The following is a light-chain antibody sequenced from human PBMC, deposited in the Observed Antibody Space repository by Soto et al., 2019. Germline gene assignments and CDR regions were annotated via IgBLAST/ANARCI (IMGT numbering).Light chain of an antibody. Sequence: QSVLTQPPSVSGAPGQRVTISCTGSSSNIGAGYDVHWYQQRPGTAPKLLIHGNSNRPTGVPDRFSGPKSGTPASLAITGLQAQHEAVYYCQSCDRSLIAAYGFGTGAKGTVL. J-gene: IGLJ1*01. CDR2: GNS. CDR3: QSCDRSLIAAYG. CDR1: SSNIGAGYD. V-gene: IGLV1-40*01.